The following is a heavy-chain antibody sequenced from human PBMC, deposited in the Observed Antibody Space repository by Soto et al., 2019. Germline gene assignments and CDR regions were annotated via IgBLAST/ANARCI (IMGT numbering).Heavy chain of an antibody. V-gene: IGHV3-30*18. D-gene: IGHD3-10*01. CDR3: AKGVVREPAYFDY. J-gene: IGHJ4*02. CDR1: GFTFSAFA. Sequence: LRLSCTVSGFTFSAFAMYWVRQAPGKGLEWVALISYDGRNEDYAESVRGRFTISRDNSKNTLYLDMNSLSAEDSAVYFCAKGVVREPAYFDYWGQGTLVTVSS. CDR2: ISYDGRNE.